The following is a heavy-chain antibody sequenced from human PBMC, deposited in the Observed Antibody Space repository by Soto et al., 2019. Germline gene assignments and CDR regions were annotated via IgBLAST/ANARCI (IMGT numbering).Heavy chain of an antibody. Sequence: ASVKVSCKASGYTFTTYDINWVRQATGRGLEWLGWMNPNNGDTGYAQKFRDRVTMTRDTSISTAYMELSNLRSEDTAVYFCARGGAVAGMDFSDSWGQGTLVTVSS. D-gene: IGHD6-19*01. J-gene: IGHJ4*02. CDR3: ARGGAVAGMDFSDS. V-gene: IGHV1-8*01. CDR2: MNPNNGDT. CDR1: GYTFTTYD.